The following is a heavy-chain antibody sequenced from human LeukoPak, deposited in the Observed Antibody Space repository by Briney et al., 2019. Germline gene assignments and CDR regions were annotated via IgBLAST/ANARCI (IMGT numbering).Heavy chain of an antibody. CDR2: ISSSSSTI. CDR1: GFTFSSYS. CDR3: ARDEKEQQLVHHQPTEGDY. J-gene: IGHJ4*02. D-gene: IGHD6-13*01. V-gene: IGHV3-48*01. Sequence: GGSLRLSCAASGFTFSSYSMNWVRQAPGKGLEWVSYISSSSSTIYYADSVKGRFTISRDNAKNSLYLQMNSLRAEDTAVYYCARDEKEQQLVHHQPTEGDYWGQGTLVTVSS.